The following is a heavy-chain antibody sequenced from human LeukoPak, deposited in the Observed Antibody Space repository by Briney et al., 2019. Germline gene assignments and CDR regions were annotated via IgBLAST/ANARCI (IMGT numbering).Heavy chain of an antibody. CDR1: GFTFSAYC. Sequence: GGSLRLSCVASGFTFSAYCMHWVRQGPEKGLEWVSRICPDGSVVNHADSVKGRFTTSRDNAKNTVFLQMNSLRVDDTAVYYCVRDLREADHWGLETLVTVSS. CDR2: ICPDGSVV. J-gene: IGHJ4*02. CDR3: VRDLREADH. V-gene: IGHV3-74*01. D-gene: IGHD3-10*01.